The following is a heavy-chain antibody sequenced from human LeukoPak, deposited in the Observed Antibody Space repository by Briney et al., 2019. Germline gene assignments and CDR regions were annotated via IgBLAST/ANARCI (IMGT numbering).Heavy chain of an antibody. J-gene: IGHJ5*02. CDR2: IIPIFGTA. V-gene: IGHV1-69*13. Sequence: ASVKVSCKASGGTFSSYAISWVRQAPGQGLEWMGGIIPIFGTANYAQKFQGRVTITADESTSTAYMELSSLRSEDTAVYYCASQGAVGRWEDWFDPWAREPWSPSPQ. CDR1: GGTFSSYA. D-gene: IGHD6-13*01. CDR3: ASQGAVGRWEDWFDP.